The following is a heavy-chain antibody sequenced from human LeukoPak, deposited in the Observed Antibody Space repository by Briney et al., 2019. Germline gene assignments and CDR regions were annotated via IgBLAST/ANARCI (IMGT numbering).Heavy chain of an antibody. CDR2: ISESGSTT. J-gene: IGHJ4*02. V-gene: IGHV3-48*03. CDR3: VRDYYGQGREYWDY. D-gene: IGHD3-10*01. Sequence: GGSLRLSCAASGFTFSSHEMIWVRQAPGKGLEWVAFISESGSTTRYADSVKGRVTISRDNAENSLSLQMNGLTVEDAAVYHCVRDYYGQGREYWDYWGQGTLVTVSS. CDR1: GFTFSSHE.